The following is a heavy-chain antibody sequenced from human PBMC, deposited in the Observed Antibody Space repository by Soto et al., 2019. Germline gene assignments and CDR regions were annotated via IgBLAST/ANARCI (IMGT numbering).Heavy chain of an antibody. CDR2: IKEDGSEK. CDR3: ASHPPRVDYSKYAMTY. CDR1: EFTFSRYW. V-gene: IGHV3-7*03. J-gene: IGHJ4*02. Sequence: EVQLVESGGGLVQPGGSLRLSCAASEFTFSRYWMSWVRQAPGKGLEWVANIKEDGSEKYYVDSVKGRFTISRDNTWNSLFLQMNSLRAEDTAVYYCASHPPRVDYSKYAMTYWGQGTLVTVSS. D-gene: IGHD4-4*01.